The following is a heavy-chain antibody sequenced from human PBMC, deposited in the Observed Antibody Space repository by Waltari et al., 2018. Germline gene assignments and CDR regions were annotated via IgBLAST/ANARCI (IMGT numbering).Heavy chain of an antibody. V-gene: IGHV3-21*01. CDR3: ATVVVVDANIDV. CDR2: ISSSSHYI. D-gene: IGHD2-15*01. CDR1: GFRIDPFF. Sequence: EVQLVESGGGMVKPGGSLRLTCEASGFRIDPFFMNWVRQAPGRGLEWVSTISSSSHYIYYADSVKGRFTISRDNAKNSLYLQMNSLRAEDTAVYYCATVVVVDANIDVWGKGTTVTVSS. J-gene: IGHJ6*03.